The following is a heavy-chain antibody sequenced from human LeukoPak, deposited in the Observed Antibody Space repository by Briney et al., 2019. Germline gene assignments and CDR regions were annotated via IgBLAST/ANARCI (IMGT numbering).Heavy chain of an antibody. J-gene: IGHJ6*03. CDR2: IYYTGRT. V-gene: IGHV4-30-4*01. D-gene: IGHD2-2*02. CDR1: GDSISNTNFY. CDR3: AVAISDLGYYYYMDV. Sequence: SETLSLTCTVSGDSISNTNFYWSWIRQPPGKGLEWIAYIYYTGRTYYNPSLKSRVTISLDTSKNQFSLKLSSVTAADTAVYYCAVAISDLGYYYYMDVWGKGTTVTVSS.